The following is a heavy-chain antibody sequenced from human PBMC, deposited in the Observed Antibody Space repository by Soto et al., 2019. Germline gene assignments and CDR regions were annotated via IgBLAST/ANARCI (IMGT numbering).Heavy chain of an antibody. V-gene: IGHV3-33*01. CDR1: GFTFSSYG. CDR2: IWYDGSNK. CDR3: ARDTVTRRQQLPKRGYYYYYMDV. Sequence: GGSLRLSCAASGFTFSSYGMHWVRQAPGKGLEWVAVIWYDGSNKYYADSVKGRFTISRDNSKNTLYVQMNSLRAEDTAVYYCARDTVTRRQQLPKRGYYYYYMDVWGKGTTVTVSS. J-gene: IGHJ6*03. D-gene: IGHD6-13*01.